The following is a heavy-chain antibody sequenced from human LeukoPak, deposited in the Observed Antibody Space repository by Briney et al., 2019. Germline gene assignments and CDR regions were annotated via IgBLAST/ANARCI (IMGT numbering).Heavy chain of an antibody. J-gene: IGHJ4*02. CDR1: GIKFSDAW. Sequence: GGSLRLSCEVSGIKFSDAWMSWVRQAPGKGLEWVGRIKSRGGGGTADYAAPVKGRFTISRDDSENTVYLLMDSLQTEDTAVYYCTWMTTIVTVDFWGQGTLVTVSS. CDR3: TWMTTIVTVDF. D-gene: IGHD4-11*01. V-gene: IGHV3-15*01. CDR2: IKSRGGGGTA.